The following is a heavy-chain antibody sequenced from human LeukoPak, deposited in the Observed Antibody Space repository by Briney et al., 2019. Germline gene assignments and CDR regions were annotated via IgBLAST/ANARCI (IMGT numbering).Heavy chain of an antibody. J-gene: IGHJ4*02. CDR3: TKYSYSSSTH. V-gene: IGHV3-74*01. D-gene: IGHD6-6*01. CDR1: GFSFSTSW. Sequence: PGGSLRLSCAASGFSFSTSWMHWVRQTPGKGLEWVSRTNNDGSRTNYADSVKGRFTITREHAKNTLFLQMNSLGAEDTAVYYYTKYSYSSSTHWGQGTLVSVSS. CDR2: TNNDGSRT.